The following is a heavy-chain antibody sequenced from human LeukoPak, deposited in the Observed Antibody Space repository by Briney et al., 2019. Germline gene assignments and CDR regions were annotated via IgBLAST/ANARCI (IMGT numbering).Heavy chain of an antibody. Sequence: SETLSLTCTVSGGSISSYYWNWIRQPPGKGLEWIAYIYYSGSADYNPSLKSRVTISVDTSKNQFSLKLSSVTAADTAVYYCARARGYSYGPYYYSYYMDVWGKGTTVTVSS. D-gene: IGHD5-18*01. CDR1: GGSISSYY. V-gene: IGHV4-59*01. CDR2: IYYSGSA. J-gene: IGHJ6*03. CDR3: ARARGYSYGPYYYSYYMDV.